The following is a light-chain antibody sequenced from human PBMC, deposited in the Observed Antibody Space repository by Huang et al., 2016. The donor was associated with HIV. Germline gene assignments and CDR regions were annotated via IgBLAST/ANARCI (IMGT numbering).Light chain of an antibody. CDR3: QQYDSSPLT. CDR2: GAS. CDR1: QSVSSSH. V-gene: IGKV3-20*01. J-gene: IGKJ4*01. Sequence: EIVLTQSPGTLSLSPGERATLSCRAGQSVSSSHLTLYQHKPGRAPRLLIYGASSRATGIPDRFSGNGSGTDFALTISRLEPEDAAVYYCQQYDSSPLTFGGGTKVEIK.